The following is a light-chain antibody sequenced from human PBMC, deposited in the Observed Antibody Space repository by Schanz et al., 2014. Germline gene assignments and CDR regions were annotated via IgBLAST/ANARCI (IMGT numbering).Light chain of an antibody. Sequence: QSALTQPASVSGSPGQSITISCTGTSSDVGGYNSVSWYQQHPGKAPKLMIYDVRNRPSGVSNRFSGSKSGNTASLTVSGLQAEDEADYYCSSFTTSSTQVFGGGTKVTVL. CDR2: DVR. CDR3: SSFTTSSTQV. J-gene: IGLJ3*02. V-gene: IGLV2-14*01. CDR1: SSDVGGYNS.